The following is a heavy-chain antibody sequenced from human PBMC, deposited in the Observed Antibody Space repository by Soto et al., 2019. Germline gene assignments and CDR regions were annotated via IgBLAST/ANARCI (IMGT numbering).Heavy chain of an antibody. CDR3: ARDKAYYSGNAGYYYYGFDV. CDR1: GGSLGSYY. V-gene: IGHV4-59*01. Sequence: PSETLSLTCTVSGGSLGSYYWSWIRQPPGKGLEWIGYVFYTGRANYNASLKSRVSISLDTSNYQFSLKLSSVTAADTAVYYCARDKAYYSGNAGYYYYGFDVWGQGTTVTVSS. D-gene: IGHD3-10*01. J-gene: IGHJ6*02. CDR2: VFYTGRA.